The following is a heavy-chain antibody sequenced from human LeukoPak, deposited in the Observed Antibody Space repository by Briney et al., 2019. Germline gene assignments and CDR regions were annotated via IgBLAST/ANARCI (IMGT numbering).Heavy chain of an antibody. CDR3: AIVTTADGY. D-gene: IGHD4-17*01. Sequence: ASVTVSCTASGYSFTGYYIHWVRQAPGQGREWMGWINPTHGGTNFAQKFQGRVTMTRDTSISTAYMDLSRLTSDDTAMYYCAIVTTADGYWGQGTPLTVSS. V-gene: IGHV1-2*02. CDR2: INPTHGGT. CDR1: GYSFTGYY. J-gene: IGHJ4*02.